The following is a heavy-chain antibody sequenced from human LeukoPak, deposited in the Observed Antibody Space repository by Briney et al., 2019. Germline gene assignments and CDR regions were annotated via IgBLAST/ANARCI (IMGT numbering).Heavy chain of an antibody. D-gene: IGHD6-19*01. CDR2: IRYDGSNK. V-gene: IGHV3-30*02. CDR1: GFTFSSYG. J-gene: IGHJ5*02. Sequence: GGSLRLSCAASGFTFSSYGMHWVRQAPGKGLEWVAFIRYDGSNKYYADSVSGRFTISRDNAKNSLFLQMNSLRVEDTAIYFCAKVAPGLIAVIDLWGQGTLVTVSS. CDR3: AKVAPGLIAVIDL.